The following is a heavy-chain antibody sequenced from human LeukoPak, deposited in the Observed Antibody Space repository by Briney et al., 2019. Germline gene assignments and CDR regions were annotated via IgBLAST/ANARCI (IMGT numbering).Heavy chain of an antibody. Sequence: PGGSLRLSCAASGFTFSSYAMHWVRQAPGKGLEYVSAISSNGGSTYYANSVKGRFTISRDNSKNTLYLQMGSLRAEDMAVYYCARNLLCYYDSSGAFDYWGQGTLVTVSS. CDR3: ARNLLCYYDSSGAFDY. J-gene: IGHJ4*02. CDR2: ISSNGGST. V-gene: IGHV3-64*01. D-gene: IGHD3-22*01. CDR1: GFTFSSYA.